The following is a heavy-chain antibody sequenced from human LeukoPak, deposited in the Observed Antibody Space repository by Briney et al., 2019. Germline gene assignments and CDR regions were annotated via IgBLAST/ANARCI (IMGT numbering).Heavy chain of an antibody. J-gene: IGHJ4*02. CDR1: VFTFNNYA. CDR3: VKVGGCSGGSCYSGLWVFDY. V-gene: IGHV3-64D*06. Sequence: GGSLRLSCSASVFTFNNYAMHWVRQAPGKGLEYISTIDNNGTFTYYADRVKERFTVSRDNSKNTLYLQMSSLRAEDTAVYYCVKVGGCSGGSCYSGLWVFDYWGQGTLVTVSS. CDR2: IDNNGTFT. D-gene: IGHD2-15*01.